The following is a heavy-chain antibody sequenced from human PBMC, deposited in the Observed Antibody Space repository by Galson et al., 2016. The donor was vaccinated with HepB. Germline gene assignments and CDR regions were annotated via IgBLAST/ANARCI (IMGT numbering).Heavy chain of an antibody. CDR1: GGSISSGGYY. CDR3: ARGKATPGNYYYNGMDV. J-gene: IGHJ6*02. V-gene: IGHV4-31*03. Sequence: TLSLTCTVSGGSISSGGYYWTWIRQRPGKGLEWIGYIYYSGSTYCNPSLMSRITISLDTSKNHFSLRLTSVTAADTAVYYCARGKATPGNYYYNGMDVWGQGTTVTVSS. CDR2: IYYSGST. D-gene: IGHD3-10*01.